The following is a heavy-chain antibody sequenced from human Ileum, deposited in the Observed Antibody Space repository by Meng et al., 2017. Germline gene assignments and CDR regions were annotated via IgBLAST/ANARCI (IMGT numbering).Heavy chain of an antibody. CDR3: ARRTGEVDLLDY. D-gene: IGHD7-27*01. Sequence: QLQLQESGPGLVKPPETLSLMSTASGGSISSSSHCCDWIRQPPGKGLEWIGSICYSGNTYYNPSLKSRVSMSVDTSKKQISLKLNSVTAADTAVYYCARRTGEVDLLDYWGQGTLVTVSS. CDR1: GGSISSSSHC. J-gene: IGHJ4*02. V-gene: IGHV4-39*01. CDR2: ICYSGNT.